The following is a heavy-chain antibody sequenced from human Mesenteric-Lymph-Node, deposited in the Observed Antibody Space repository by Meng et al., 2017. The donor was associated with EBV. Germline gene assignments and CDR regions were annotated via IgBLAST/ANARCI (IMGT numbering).Heavy chain of an antibody. CDR2: IIPIFGTA. V-gene: IGHV1-69*01. CDR3: ARDPLLVRGAFPPDY. CDR1: GGTFSSYA. J-gene: IGHJ4*02. Sequence: QVALGQDGAEVKKPGSSVKVSCKASGGTFSSYAISWVRQAPGQGLEWMGGIIPIFGTANYAQKFQGRVTITADESTSTAYMELSSLRSEDTAVYYCARDPLLVRGAFPPDYWGQGTLVTVSS. D-gene: IGHD3-10*01.